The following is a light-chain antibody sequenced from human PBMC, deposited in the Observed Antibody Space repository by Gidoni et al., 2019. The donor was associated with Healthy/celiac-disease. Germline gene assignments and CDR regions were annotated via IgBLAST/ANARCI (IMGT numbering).Light chain of an antibody. CDR2: DAS. CDR3: QQYDNLPLT. J-gene: IGKJ4*01. V-gene: IGKV1-33*01. CDR1: QDISNY. Sequence: DIQMTQSPSSLSASVGDRVTITSQASQDISNYLNWYQQKPGKAPKLLIYDASNLETGVPQRFSGSGSGTDFTFTISSLQAEDIATYYCQQYDNLPLTFGGGTKVEIK.